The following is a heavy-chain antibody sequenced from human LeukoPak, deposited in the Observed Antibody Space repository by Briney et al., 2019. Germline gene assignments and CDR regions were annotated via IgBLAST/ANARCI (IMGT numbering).Heavy chain of an antibody. V-gene: IGHV4-61*02. J-gene: IGHJ5*02. CDR2: IYTSGST. D-gene: IGHD6-13*01. CDR1: GGSISSGSYY. CDR3: ARDKQQLANWFDP. Sequence: PSQTLSLTCTVSGGSISSGSYYWSWIRQPAGKGLEWIGRIYTSGSTNYNPSLKSRVTISVDTSKNQFSLKLSSVTAADTAVYYCARDKQQLANWFDPWGQGTLVTVSS.